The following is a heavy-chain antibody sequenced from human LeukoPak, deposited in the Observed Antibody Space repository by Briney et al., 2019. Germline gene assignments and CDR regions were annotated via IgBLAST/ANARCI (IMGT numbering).Heavy chain of an antibody. CDR2: INPSGGST. D-gene: IGHD3-3*01. CDR3: ARDQRIADYDFWSGYYFDAFDI. Sequence: GASVKVSCKASGYTFTSYYMHWVRQAPGQGLEWMGIINPSGGSTSYAQKFQGRVTMTRDTSTSTVYMELSSLRSEDTAVYYCARDQRIADYDFWSGYYFDAFDIWGQGTVVTVSS. J-gene: IGHJ3*02. CDR1: GYTFTSYY. V-gene: IGHV1-46*01.